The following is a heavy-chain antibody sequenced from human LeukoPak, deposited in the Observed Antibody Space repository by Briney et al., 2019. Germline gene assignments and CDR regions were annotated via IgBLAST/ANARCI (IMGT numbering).Heavy chain of an antibody. CDR2: INHSGST. CDR3: ARMTTSAFDI. Sequence: SETLSLTCAVYGGSFSGYYWSWIRQPPGKGLEWIGEINHSGSTSYNPSLKSRVTISVDTSKNQFSLKLSSVTAADTAVYYCARMTTSAFDIWGQGTMVTVSS. D-gene: IGHD4-11*01. CDR1: GGSFSGYY. J-gene: IGHJ3*02. V-gene: IGHV4-34*01.